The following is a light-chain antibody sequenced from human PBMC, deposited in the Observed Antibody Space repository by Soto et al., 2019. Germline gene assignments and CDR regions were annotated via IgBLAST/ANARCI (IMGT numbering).Light chain of an antibody. CDR1: QSVSSY. CDR3: QQYKNWPPWT. J-gene: IGKJ1*01. Sequence: EIVLTQSPATLSLSPGERATLSCRASQSVSSYLAWYQQKAGQAPRLLIYDASSRATGIPARFSGSGSGTDFTLTISSLEPEDFAVYYCQQYKNWPPWTFGQGTKVDIK. V-gene: IGKV3-11*01. CDR2: DAS.